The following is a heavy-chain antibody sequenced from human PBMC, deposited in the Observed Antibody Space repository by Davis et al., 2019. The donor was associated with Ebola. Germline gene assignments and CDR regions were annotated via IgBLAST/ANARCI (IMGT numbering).Heavy chain of an antibody. D-gene: IGHD4-23*01. CDR3: ARRYGGRY. V-gene: IGHV4-39*07. CDR1: GGSISSSSYY. CDR2: IYYSGST. Sequence: MPSETLSLTCTVSGGSISSSSYYWGWIRQPPGKGLEWIGSIYYSGSTNYNPSLKSRVTISVDTSKNQFSLKLSSVTAADTAVYYCARRYGGRYWGQGTLVTVSS. J-gene: IGHJ4*02.